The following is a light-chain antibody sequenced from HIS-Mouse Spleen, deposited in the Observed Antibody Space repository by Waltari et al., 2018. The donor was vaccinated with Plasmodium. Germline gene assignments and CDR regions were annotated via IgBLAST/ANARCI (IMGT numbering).Light chain of an antibody. V-gene: IGLV2-14*01. J-gene: IGLJ3*02. CDR2: EVS. CDR1: SSDVGGYNY. Sequence: QSALTQPASVSGSPGQSITISCTGTSSDVGGYNYVSWYQQHPGKAPKLMFYEVSKRPSGVSNRFSGYKACNTASLTISGLQAEDEADYYCSSYTSSSTWVFGGGTKLTVL. CDR3: SSYTSSSTWV.